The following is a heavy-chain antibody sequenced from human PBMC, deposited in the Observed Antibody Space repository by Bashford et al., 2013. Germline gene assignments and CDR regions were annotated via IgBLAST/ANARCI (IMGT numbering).Heavy chain of an antibody. D-gene: IGHD6-13*01. J-gene: IGHJ6*02. V-gene: IGHV1-46*04. Sequence: VASVKVSCKASGYNFTTYSINWVRQAPGQGLEWLGIINPSDGSASFAQKVQGRVTLTWDTSTSTVYMQLKSLRAADTAVYYCARDKVSGTAVDYYYGMDVWGQRGPRVTGLL. CDR2: INPSDGSA. CDR3: ARDKVSGTAVDYYYGMDV. CDR1: GYNFTTYS.